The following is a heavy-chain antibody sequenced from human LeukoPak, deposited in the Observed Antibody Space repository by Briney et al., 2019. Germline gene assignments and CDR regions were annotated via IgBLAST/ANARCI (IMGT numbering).Heavy chain of an antibody. CDR2: ITNSGGNT. CDR3: AKERRSSTSFDY. V-gene: IGHV3-23*01. CDR1: GFTFNSYA. D-gene: IGHD1-26*01. Sequence: PGGSLRLSCAASGFTFNSYAMSWARQAPGKGFEWVSGITNSGGNTYYADSVKGRFTISRDNSKNTLYLQMNSLRAEDTAVYYCAKERRSSTSFDYWGQGTLVTVSS. J-gene: IGHJ4*02.